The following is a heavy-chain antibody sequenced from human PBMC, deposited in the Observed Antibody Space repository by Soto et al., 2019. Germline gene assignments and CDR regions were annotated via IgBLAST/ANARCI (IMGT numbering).Heavy chain of an antibody. Sequence: EVLLVESGGGLVQPGGSLRLSCAASGFRFSDHYIDWVRQAPGKGLEWIARARNKANSYTPEYAASVKGRFTISRDDSKNSVFLQMNSLKTEDTAVYSCTRSSASGIDVFDIWGQGTMVTVSS. CDR1: GFRFSDHY. CDR2: ARNKANSYTP. J-gene: IGHJ3*02. CDR3: TRSSASGIDVFDI. V-gene: IGHV3-72*01. D-gene: IGHD1-26*01.